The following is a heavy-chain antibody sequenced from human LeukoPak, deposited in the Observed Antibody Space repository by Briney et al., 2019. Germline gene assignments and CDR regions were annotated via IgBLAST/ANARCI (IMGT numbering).Heavy chain of an antibody. CDR1: GFTFSSYS. CDR3: ARVKERFLEWLHSTYYFDY. D-gene: IGHD3-3*01. V-gene: IGHV3-74*01. CDR2: INTDGSST. J-gene: IGHJ4*02. Sequence: PGGSLRLSCAASGFTFSSYSMNWVRQAPGKGLVWVSRINTDGSSTSYADSVKGRFTISRDNAKNTLYLQMNSLRAEDTAVYYCARVKERFLEWLHSTYYFDYWGQGTLVTVSS.